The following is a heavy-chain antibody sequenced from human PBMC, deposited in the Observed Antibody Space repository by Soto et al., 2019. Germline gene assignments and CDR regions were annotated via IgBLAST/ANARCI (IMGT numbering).Heavy chain of an antibody. Sequence: SETLSLTCTVSGGSISSNTYYWGWIRQPPGKGLEWIGYIYFAGTTKYNPSLKSRVTISVDSSKNQFSLNLTSVTAADTAVYYCARLGGFFQALDSWGRGTLVPSPQ. V-gene: IGHV4-61*05. CDR1: GGSISSNTYY. D-gene: IGHD2-15*01. CDR3: ARLGGFFQALDS. J-gene: IGHJ5*01. CDR2: IYFAGTT.